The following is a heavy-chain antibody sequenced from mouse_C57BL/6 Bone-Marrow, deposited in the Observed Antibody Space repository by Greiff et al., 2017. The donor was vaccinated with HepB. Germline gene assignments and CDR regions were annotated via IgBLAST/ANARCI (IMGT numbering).Heavy chain of an antibody. CDR2: IDPENGDT. V-gene: IGHV14-4*01. CDR1: GFNIKDDY. D-gene: IGHD3-2*02. CDR3: TADSSGYNYAMDY. J-gene: IGHJ4*01. Sequence: EVMLVESGAELVRPGASVKLSCTASGFNIKDDYMHWVKQRPGQGLEWIGWIDPENGDTEYASKFQGKATITADTSSNTAYLQLSSLTSEDTAVYYCTADSSGYNYAMDYWGQGTSVTVSS.